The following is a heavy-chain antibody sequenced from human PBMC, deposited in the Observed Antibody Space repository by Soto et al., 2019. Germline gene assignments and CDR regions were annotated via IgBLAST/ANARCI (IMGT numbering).Heavy chain of an antibody. Sequence: SEALARTFTGPLISIIIYDRSCIRQPPGKGLEWIGYIYYSGSTNYNPSLKSRVTISLDTTKNQFSLKLRSVTAADTAVYYCARLPSALYSYYGMDVWGQGTTVTVSS. J-gene: IGHJ6*02. CDR1: LISIIIYD. CDR3: ARLPSALYSYYGMDV. CDR2: IYYSGST. D-gene: IGHD2-15*01. V-gene: IGHV4-59*01.